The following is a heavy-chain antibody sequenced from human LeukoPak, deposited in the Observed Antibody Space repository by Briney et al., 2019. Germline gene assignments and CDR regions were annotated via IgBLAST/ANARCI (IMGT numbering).Heavy chain of an antibody. CDR3: ARRRWFGESESWFDP. D-gene: IGHD3-10*01. CDR1: GYTFTSYG. CDR2: ISAYNGNT. V-gene: IGHV1-18*01. Sequence: ASVKVSCKASGYTFTSYGISWVRQAPGQGLEWMGWISAYNGNTNYAQKLQGRVTMTTDTSTSTAYMELRGLRSDDTAVYYCARRRWFGESESWFDPWGQGTLVTVSS. J-gene: IGHJ5*02.